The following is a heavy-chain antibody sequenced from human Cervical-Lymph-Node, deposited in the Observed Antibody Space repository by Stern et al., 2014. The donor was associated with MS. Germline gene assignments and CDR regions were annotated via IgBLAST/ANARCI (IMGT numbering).Heavy chain of an antibody. CDR1: GYSFPVFW. CDR3: ARRDMSTTRYFDS. Sequence: EVQLVQSGPEVKKPGESLRISCKASGYSFPVFWIGWVRQMSGRGLEWMGIIYPGDAETRYSPYFQGQVTMSVDLSTTTAYLQWRSLKASDTAIYYCARRDMSTTRYFDSWRQGTMVTVPS. V-gene: IGHV5-51*01. D-gene: IGHD5-24*01. CDR2: IYPGDAET. J-gene: IGHJ4*02.